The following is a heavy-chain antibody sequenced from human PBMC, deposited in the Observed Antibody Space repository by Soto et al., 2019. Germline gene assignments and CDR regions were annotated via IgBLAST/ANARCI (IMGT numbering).Heavy chain of an antibody. CDR1: GYTFTSYG. J-gene: IGHJ5*02. CDR3: ARDRPRSTYYYDSSGYSSWFDP. V-gene: IGHV1-18*01. D-gene: IGHD3-22*01. CDR2: ISAYNGNT. Sequence: ASVKVSCKASGYTFTSYGISWVRQAPGQGLEWMGWISAYNGNTNYAQKLQGRVTMTTDTSTSTAYMELRSLRSDDTAVYYCARDRPRSTYYYDSSGYSSWFDPWGQGTLVTVSS.